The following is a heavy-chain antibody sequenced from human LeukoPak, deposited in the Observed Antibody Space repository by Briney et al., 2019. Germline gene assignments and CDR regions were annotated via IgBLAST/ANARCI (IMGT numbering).Heavy chain of an antibody. CDR1: GGSISSYY. D-gene: IGHD3-22*01. Sequence: SETLSLTCTVSGGSISSYYWGWIRQPPGKGLEFIGYIYYSGSTNCNPSLKSRVTISVDTSKNQFSLRLTSVTAADTAVYYCARVDDYYDNTGYSFDYWGQGTLVTVSS. CDR3: ARVDDYYDNTGYSFDY. CDR2: IYYSGST. V-gene: IGHV4-59*01. J-gene: IGHJ4*02.